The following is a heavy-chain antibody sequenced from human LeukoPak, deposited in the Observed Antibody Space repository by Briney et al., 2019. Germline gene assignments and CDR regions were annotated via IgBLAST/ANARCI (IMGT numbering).Heavy chain of an antibody. CDR3: ARHQLSSNWFDP. J-gene: IGHJ5*02. V-gene: IGHV4-59*08. D-gene: IGHD1-26*01. CDR2: ISYSGST. CDR1: GSSISGYY. Sequence: PSETLSLTCTVSGSSISGYYWSWIRQPPGKGLEWVGYISYSGSTNYNPSLKSRVTISVDTSKNQFSLKLSSVTAADTAVYYCARHQLSSNWFDPWGQGTLVTVSS.